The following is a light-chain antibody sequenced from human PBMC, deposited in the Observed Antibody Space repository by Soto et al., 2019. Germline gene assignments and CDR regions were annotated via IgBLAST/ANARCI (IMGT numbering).Light chain of an antibody. J-gene: IGKJ5*01. CDR2: GAS. CDR3: QQYNNWPPIT. V-gene: IGKV3-15*01. CDR1: QSVSSN. Sequence: EIVMRQPPATLSVSPGERATLYCRARQSVSSNLAWYQQKPGQAPRLLLYGASTRATGIPARFSGSGAGTAVTPTISSLQSEDFAVYYCQQYNNWPPITFGQGTRLETK.